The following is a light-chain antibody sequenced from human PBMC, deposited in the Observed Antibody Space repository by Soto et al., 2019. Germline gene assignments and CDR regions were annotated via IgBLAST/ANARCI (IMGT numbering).Light chain of an antibody. V-gene: IGKV3-20*01. CDR1: QSVSYNC. J-gene: IGKJ3*01. CDR3: QQYGDSPFT. Sequence: EMVLTQSPGTLSFSPGERATLTCRASQSVSYNCLAWYQQKPGQAPRLLIYGVSSRATGIPDRFSGSGSGTDFTLTISGLEPEDFAVYYCQQYGDSPFTFGPGTKVDLK. CDR2: GVS.